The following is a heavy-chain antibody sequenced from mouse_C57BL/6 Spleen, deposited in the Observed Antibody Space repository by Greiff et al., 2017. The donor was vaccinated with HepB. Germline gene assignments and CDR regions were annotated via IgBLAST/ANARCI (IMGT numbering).Heavy chain of an antibody. Sequence: VQLQQSGAELVRPGASVKLSCTASGFNIKDDYMHWVKQRPEQGLEWIGWIDPETGDTEYASKFQGKATITADTYSNTAYLQLSSLTSEDTAVYYCTTRLPNYWGQGTTLTVSS. CDR3: TTRLPNY. J-gene: IGHJ2*01. V-gene: IGHV14-4*01. CDR1: GFNIKDDY. D-gene: IGHD1-2*01. CDR2: IDPETGDT.